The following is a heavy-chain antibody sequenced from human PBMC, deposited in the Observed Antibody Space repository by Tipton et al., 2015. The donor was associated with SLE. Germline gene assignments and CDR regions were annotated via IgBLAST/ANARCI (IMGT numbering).Heavy chain of an antibody. J-gene: IGHJ6*02. D-gene: IGHD3-9*01. CDR1: GFTFSSYG. Sequence: QLVQSGGGVVQPGRSLRLSCAASGFTFSSYGMHWVRQAPGKGLEWVSGITWNSGKIDYADSVKGRFSISRDNAKNALYLQMNSLRVEDTAFYYCVKGRGRLVFFYGTDVWGQGTTVTVSS. CDR3: VKGRGRLVFFYGTDV. V-gene: IGHV3-9*01. CDR2: ITWNSGKI.